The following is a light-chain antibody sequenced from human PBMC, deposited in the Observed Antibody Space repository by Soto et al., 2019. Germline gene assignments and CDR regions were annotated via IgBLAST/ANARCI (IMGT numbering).Light chain of an antibody. CDR1: QSIRSSY. CDR3: QQYGSSSWT. Sequence: IGLTQSPGTLSLSPAKRATLSCRASQSIRSSYLAWYRQRPGQAPRLLIDGASSRATGTPDRVSGSGSGTEFTLTISRLEPEDFAVYYCQQYGSSSWTFGQGTKVDIK. J-gene: IGKJ1*01. V-gene: IGKV3-20*01. CDR2: GAS.